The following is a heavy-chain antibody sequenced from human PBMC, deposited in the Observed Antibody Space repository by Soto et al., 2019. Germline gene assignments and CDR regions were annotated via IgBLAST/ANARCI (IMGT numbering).Heavy chain of an antibody. CDR2: ISSSSSTI. CDR3: AREYDLWSSSFDY. D-gene: IGHD3-3*01. J-gene: IGHJ4*02. CDR1: GFTFSSYS. Sequence: EVQLVESGGGLVQPGGSLRLSCAASGFTFSSYSMNWVRQAPGKGLEWVSYISSSSSTIYYADSVKGLFTISRDNAKNSLYLQMNSLRDEDTDVYYCAREYDLWSSSFDYWGQGTLVTVS. V-gene: IGHV3-48*02.